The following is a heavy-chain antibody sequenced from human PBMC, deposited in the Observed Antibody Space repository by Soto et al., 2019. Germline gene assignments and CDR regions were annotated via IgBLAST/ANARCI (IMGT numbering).Heavy chain of an antibody. V-gene: IGHV4-39*01. CDR2: MFYSGLT. J-gene: IGHJ6*02. CDR1: GYSVISSDYY. CDR3: APLTVSLSGPYGIHV. D-gene: IGHD2-15*01. Sequence: PSETLSLTCMVSGYSVISSDYYWAWIRQPPGKGLEWIGSMFYSGLTYYNPSLKSRVSLSVDTSKNHFSVRLNSVTAADTAVYYCAPLTVSLSGPYGIHVWGQGTTVTVSS.